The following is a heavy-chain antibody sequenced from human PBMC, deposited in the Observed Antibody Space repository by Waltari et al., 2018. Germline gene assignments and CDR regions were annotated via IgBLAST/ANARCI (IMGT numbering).Heavy chain of an antibody. CDR3: ARWPALSADPYYFDY. D-gene: IGHD3-16*01. CDR2: VSPKSGGI. V-gene: IGHV1-2*06. J-gene: IGHJ4*02. CDR1: GYTFIDYS. Sequence: QVQLVQSGAEVKKPGASVRVSCKTSGYTFIDYSIHWVRLAPGQGLEWVGRVSPKSGGISYPQKFKDRVTMTRDTSISTAYMELSRLTFDDTAVYFCARWPALSADPYYFDYWGQGTLVTVSS.